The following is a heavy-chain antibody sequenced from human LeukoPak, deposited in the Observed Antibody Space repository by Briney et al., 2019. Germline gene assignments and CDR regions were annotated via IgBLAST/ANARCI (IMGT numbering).Heavy chain of an antibody. V-gene: IGHV4-59*01. CDR1: GDSISGYY. CDR2: IYYSGST. CDR3: ARGSGSYSV. D-gene: IGHD3-10*01. Sequence: PSETLSLTCTVSGDSISGYYWSWIRQTPGKGLEWIGYIYYSGSTKYNPSLKSRVTISVDTSKNQFSLKLSSVTAADTAVYYCARGSGSYSVWGQGTLVTVSS. J-gene: IGHJ4*02.